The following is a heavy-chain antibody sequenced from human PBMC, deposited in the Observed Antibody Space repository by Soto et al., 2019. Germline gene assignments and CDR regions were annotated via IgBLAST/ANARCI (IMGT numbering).Heavy chain of an antibody. CDR2: ISWNSGSI. CDR1: GFTFDDYA. J-gene: IGHJ4*02. D-gene: IGHD6-13*01. CDR3: AKDREGYSSNLFDY. V-gene: IGHV3-9*01. Sequence: GGSLRLSCAASGFTFDDYAMHWVRQAPGKGLEWVSGISWNSGSIGYADSVKGRFTISRDNAKNSLYLQMNSLRAEDTALYYCAKDREGYSSNLFDYWGQGTLVTVSS.